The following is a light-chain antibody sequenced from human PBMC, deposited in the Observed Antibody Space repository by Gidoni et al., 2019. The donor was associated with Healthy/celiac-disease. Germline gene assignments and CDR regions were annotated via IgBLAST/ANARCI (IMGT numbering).Light chain of an antibody. CDR1: SLRSDY. J-gene: IGLJ2*01. V-gene: IGLV3-19*01. CDR3: NSRDSSGNHVV. CDR2: GKN. Sequence: SSELTQDPAVSVALGQTVRITCQGDSLRSDYASWYQQKPGQAPVLVIYGKNNRPSGIPDRFSGSSSGNTASLTITGAQAKDEADYYCNSRDSSGNHVVFGGGTKLTVL.